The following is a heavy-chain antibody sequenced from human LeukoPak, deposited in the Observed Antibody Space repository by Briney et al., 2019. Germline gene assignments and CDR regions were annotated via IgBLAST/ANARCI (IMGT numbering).Heavy chain of an antibody. D-gene: IGHD3-16*01. CDR2: ISYDGSNK. CDR1: GFTFSSYG. CDR3: AKDRLRSQNWGIIDY. V-gene: IGHV3-30*18. J-gene: IGHJ4*02. Sequence: GGSLRLSCAASGFTFSSYGMHWVRQAPGKGLEWVAVISYDGSNKYYADSVKGRFTISRDNSKNTLYLQMNSLRAEDTAVYYCAKDRLRSQNWGIIDYWGQGTLVTVSS.